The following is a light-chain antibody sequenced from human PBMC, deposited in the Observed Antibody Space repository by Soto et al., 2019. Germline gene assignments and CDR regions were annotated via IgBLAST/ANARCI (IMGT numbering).Light chain of an antibody. J-gene: IGKJ5*01. CDR2: DAS. V-gene: IGKV1-5*01. Sequence: DIQMTQSPSILSASFGDRVTIPCRASQSISSWLSWYQQKPGKAPKLRIYDASSLESGVPSRFSGIGSGTEFTLTITSLQPDDFATYYCQQANSFPLTFGQGTRLEI. CDR3: QQANSFPLT. CDR1: QSISSW.